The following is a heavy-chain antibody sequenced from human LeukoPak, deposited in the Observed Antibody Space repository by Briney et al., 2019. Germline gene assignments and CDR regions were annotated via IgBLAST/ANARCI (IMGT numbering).Heavy chain of an antibody. CDR2: INHSGST. CDR3: ARVVAAAAYYYYMDV. CDR1: GGSFSGYY. V-gene: IGHV4-34*01. J-gene: IGHJ6*03. Sequence: PSETLSLTCAVYGGSFSGYYWSWVRQPPGKGLEWIGEINHSGSTNYNPSLKSRVTISVDTSKNQFSLKLSSVTAADTAVYYCARVVAAAAYYYYMDVWGKGTTVTVSS. D-gene: IGHD6-13*01.